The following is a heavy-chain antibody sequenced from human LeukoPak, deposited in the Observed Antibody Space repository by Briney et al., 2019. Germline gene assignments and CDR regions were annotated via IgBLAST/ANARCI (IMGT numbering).Heavy chain of an antibody. CDR1: GDSISRSNYY. CDR2: IYYRRRN. CDR3: AGGEYSSSWTSMDV. Sequence: SETLSLTCTVSGDSISRSNYYWGWIRQPPGKGLEWIGSIYYRRRNDYNPSLKSRVTISVDTSRNQYYLDLSSVTAADTAVYYCAGGEYSSSWTSMDVWGQGTTVTVSS. D-gene: IGHD6-13*01. J-gene: IGHJ6*02. V-gene: IGHV4-39*01.